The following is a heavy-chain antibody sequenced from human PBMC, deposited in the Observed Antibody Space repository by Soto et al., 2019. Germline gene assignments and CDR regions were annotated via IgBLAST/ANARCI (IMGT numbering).Heavy chain of an antibody. CDR2: ISGGGDT. CDR1: GFVFSDYA. CDR3: ANVPIWCGGSSCYTEGFDS. V-gene: IGHV3-23*01. Sequence: GGSLRLSCVASGFVFSDYAMSWVRQAPGKGLEWVSAISGGGDTYYADSVKGRFTVSRANSKNTLYLQMNSLRAKDTAIYYCANVPIWCGGSSCYTEGFDSWGQGTLVTVSS. D-gene: IGHD2-21*01. J-gene: IGHJ4*02.